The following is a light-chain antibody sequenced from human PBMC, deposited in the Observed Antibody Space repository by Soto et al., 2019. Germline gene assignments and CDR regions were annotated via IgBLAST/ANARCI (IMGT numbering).Light chain of an antibody. V-gene: IGKV3-15*01. CDR3: HQYNSYSPLT. CDR2: GAS. J-gene: IGKJ4*01. Sequence: EIVMTQSPATLSVSPGERATLSCRASQSISTNLAWYQQRPGQAPRLLIYGASTRATGISVRFSGSGSGTDFTLTISSLQPDDYATYYCHQYNSYSPLTFGGGTKVDIK. CDR1: QSISTN.